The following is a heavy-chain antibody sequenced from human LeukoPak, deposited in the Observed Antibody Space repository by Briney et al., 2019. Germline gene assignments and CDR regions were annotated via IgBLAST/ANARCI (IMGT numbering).Heavy chain of an antibody. CDR3: ARDLYDSSGYRAFDL. Sequence: GESLKISCKGYGYSFPSYWIGWVRQMPGKGLEWMGILYPGDSDTRYSPSFQGQVAISADKSISTAYLQWSSLKASDTAMYYCARDLYDSSGYRAFDLWGQGTMVTVSS. CDR1: GYSFPSYW. CDR2: LYPGDSDT. J-gene: IGHJ3*01. V-gene: IGHV5-51*01. D-gene: IGHD3-22*01.